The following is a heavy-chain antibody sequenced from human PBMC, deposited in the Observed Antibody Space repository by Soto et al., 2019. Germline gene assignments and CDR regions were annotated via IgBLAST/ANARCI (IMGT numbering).Heavy chain of an antibody. D-gene: IGHD3-22*01. V-gene: IGHV1-69*06. J-gene: IGHJ6*02. Sequence: QVPVVQSGPEVKNPGSSVKVSCKASGGTLSSYAINWVRQAPGQGLEWVGGVIPVFDSTKYAQKFQGRVTITADNSRSTVYLELTGLRFDDTAVYYCARGTLRRDGYTGDRDAYYIYTMDVWGQGTTVTVS. CDR3: ARGTLRRDGYTGDRDAYYIYTMDV. CDR2: VIPVFDST. CDR1: GGTLSSYA.